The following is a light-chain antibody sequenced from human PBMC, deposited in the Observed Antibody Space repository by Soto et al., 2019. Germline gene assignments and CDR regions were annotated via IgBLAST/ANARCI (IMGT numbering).Light chain of an antibody. V-gene: IGLV2-23*02. CDR1: SSDFGSYNL. Sequence: QSALAQPASVSWSPGQSITISCTRNSSDFGSYNLVSWYQQHPGKAPKLMIYEVSKRPSGVSNRFSGSKSGNTASLTISGLQAEDEADYYCCSYAGSSTSYVFGTGTKVTVL. CDR3: CSYAGSSTSYV. J-gene: IGLJ1*01. CDR2: EVS.